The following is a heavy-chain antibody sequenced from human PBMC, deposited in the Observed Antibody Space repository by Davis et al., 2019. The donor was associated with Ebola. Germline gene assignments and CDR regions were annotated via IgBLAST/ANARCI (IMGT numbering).Heavy chain of an antibody. CDR1: GFTFSSYW. CDR3: ARDRFSDYYGMDV. J-gene: IGHJ6*02. D-gene: IGHD1-26*01. V-gene: IGHV3-74*01. Sequence: HTGGSLRLSCAASGFTFSSYWMHWVRQAPGKGLVWVSRINSDGSSTSYADSVKGRFTISRDNAKNTLYLQMNSLRAEDTAVYSRARDRFSDYYGMDVWGQGTTVTVSS. CDR2: INSDGSST.